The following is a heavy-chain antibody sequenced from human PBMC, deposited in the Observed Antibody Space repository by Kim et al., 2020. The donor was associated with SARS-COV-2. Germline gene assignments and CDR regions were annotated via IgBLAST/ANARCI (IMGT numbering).Heavy chain of an antibody. J-gene: IGHJ4*02. CDR3: ARVRPRLSQGNDDFDY. D-gene: IGHD1-1*01. CDR2: IYYSGST. V-gene: IGHV4-31*03. CDR1: GGSISSGGYY. Sequence: SETLSLTCTVSGGSISSGGYYWSWIRQHPGKGLEWIGYIYYSGSTYYNPSLKSRVTISVDTSKNQFSLKLNSVTAADTAVYYCARVRPRLSQGNDDFDYWGQGTLVTVSS.